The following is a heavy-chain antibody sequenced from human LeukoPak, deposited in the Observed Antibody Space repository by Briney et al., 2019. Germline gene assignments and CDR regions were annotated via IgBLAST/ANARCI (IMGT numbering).Heavy chain of an antibody. D-gene: IGHD6-19*01. CDR1: GGSISSSSYY. Sequence: PSETLSLTCTVSGGSISSSSYYWGWLRQPPGKGLEWIGSIYYSGSTYYNPSLKSRVTISVDTSKNQFSLKLSSVTAADTAVYYCASQGQWLALDYWGQGTLVTVSS. V-gene: IGHV4-39*01. J-gene: IGHJ4*02. CDR2: IYYSGST. CDR3: ASQGQWLALDY.